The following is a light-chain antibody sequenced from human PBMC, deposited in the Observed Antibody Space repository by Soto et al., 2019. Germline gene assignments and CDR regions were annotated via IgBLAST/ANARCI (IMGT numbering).Light chain of an antibody. Sequence: DIQMTQSPSSLSASVGSRVTITCRASQGISKYLAWYQQKPGKVPKILIYAASTLQSGVPSRFSGSGSGTDFTLTISSLQPEDVATYYCQKYNSAPLTFGQGTKVEIK. CDR1: QGISKY. V-gene: IGKV1-27*01. CDR3: QKYNSAPLT. CDR2: AAS. J-gene: IGKJ1*01.